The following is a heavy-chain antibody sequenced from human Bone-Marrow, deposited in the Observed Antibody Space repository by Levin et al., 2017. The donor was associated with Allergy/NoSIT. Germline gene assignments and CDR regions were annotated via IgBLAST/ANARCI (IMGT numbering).Heavy chain of an antibody. V-gene: IGHV3-64D*06. Sequence: QSGGSLRLSCSASGFTFSSYAMHWVRQAPGKRLEYVSAISSNGGTTYYADSVKGRFTISRDNSKNTLYLQMSSLRAEDTAIYFCVKEDVDGYRYYWGQGTLVTVSS. CDR2: ISSNGGTT. CDR1: GFTFSSYA. D-gene: IGHD5-24*01. J-gene: IGHJ4*02. CDR3: VKEDVDGYRYY.